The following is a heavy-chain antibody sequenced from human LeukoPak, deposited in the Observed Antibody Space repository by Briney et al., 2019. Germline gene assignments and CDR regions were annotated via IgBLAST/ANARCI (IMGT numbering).Heavy chain of an antibody. J-gene: IGHJ4*02. CDR2: IKSGAEAT. V-gene: IGHV3-23*01. CDR3: ARDPGSSSFDL. D-gene: IGHD6-13*01. CDR1: GFTFSNYI. Sequence: GGCLRLSCGASGFTFSNYIMTWVRQAPGKGLEWVSTIKSGAEATFYADSVKDRFTISRDDSKNTLYLQMNSLRADDTALYFCARDPGSSSFDLWGRGALVTVSS.